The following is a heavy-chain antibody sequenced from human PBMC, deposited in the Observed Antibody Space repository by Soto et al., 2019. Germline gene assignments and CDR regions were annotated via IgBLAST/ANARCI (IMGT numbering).Heavy chain of an antibody. CDR2: IYYNGRT. V-gene: IGHV4-59*01. CDR3: ARGWDSGLFMDPTSFDL. D-gene: IGHD1-26*01. CDR1: GGSIDNFY. Sequence: QVQLQESDPGLVKPSETLSLTCTVSGGSIDNFYWSWIRQPPRKGLEWIGNIYYNGRTDYNSSLKSQGTIPVDTSNNQFSRKLASVTAGDTAVYYCARGWDSGLFMDPTSFDLWGRGTLFTVSS. J-gene: IGHJ2*01.